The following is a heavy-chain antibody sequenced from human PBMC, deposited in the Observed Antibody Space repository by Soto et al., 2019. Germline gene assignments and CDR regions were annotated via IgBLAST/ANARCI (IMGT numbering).Heavy chain of an antibody. Sequence: EVQLLESGGGLVQPGGSLRLSCAASGFTFSSYAMSWVRQAPGKGLEWVSAISGSGGSTYYADSVKGRFTISRANSKHTLHLQMNSLRAEDTAVYYCARDGIAAAGDNENYYYYYMDVWGKGTTVTVSS. J-gene: IGHJ6*03. CDR3: ARDGIAAAGDNENYYYYYMDV. CDR2: ISGSGGST. V-gene: IGHV3-23*01. CDR1: GFTFSSYA. D-gene: IGHD6-13*01.